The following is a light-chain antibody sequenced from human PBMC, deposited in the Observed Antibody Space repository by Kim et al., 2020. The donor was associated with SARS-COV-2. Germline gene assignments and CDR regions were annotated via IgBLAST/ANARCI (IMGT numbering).Light chain of an antibody. J-gene: IGKJ2*01. V-gene: IGKV3-15*01. CDR3: HQYNYWPPGDT. Sequence: SPGERAPLSRRARQSVSHHLAWYQPQPGQPPRPPIYGSATRATGVPARFSGSGSGTDFTLPVRSLQSEDFAVYFRHQYNYWPPGDTFGQGTKLEIK. CDR1: QSVSHH. CDR2: GSA.